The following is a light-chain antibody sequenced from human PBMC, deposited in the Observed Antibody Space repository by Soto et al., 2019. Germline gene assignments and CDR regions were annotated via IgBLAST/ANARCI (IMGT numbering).Light chain of an antibody. J-gene: IGKJ1*01. Sequence: DIQMTQFPSTLTPSVGDRVTITCRASRSISDWLAWYQQKPGKAPKLLMFDASTLKSGVSSRFSGSGSGTEFTLTITGLQPEDVATYYCLQYSSHSWTFGQGTKVDIK. CDR3: LQYSSHSWT. CDR2: DAS. V-gene: IGKV1-5*01. CDR1: RSISDW.